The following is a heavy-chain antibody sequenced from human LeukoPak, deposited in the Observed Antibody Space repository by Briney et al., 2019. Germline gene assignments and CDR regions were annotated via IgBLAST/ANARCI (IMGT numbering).Heavy chain of an antibody. CDR2: ISSSGSTI. V-gene: IGHV3-48*03. D-gene: IGHD3-9*01. CDR3: ARYDILTGYRPNFDY. Sequence: GGSLRLSCAASGFTFSSYEMNWVRQTPGKGLEWVSYISSSGSTIYYADSVKGRLTISRDNAKNSLYLQMNSLRAEDTAVYYCARYDILTGYRPNFDYWGQGTLVTVSS. J-gene: IGHJ4*02. CDR1: GFTFSSYE.